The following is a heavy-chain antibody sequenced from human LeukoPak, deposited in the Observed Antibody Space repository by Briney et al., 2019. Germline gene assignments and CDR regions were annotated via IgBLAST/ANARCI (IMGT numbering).Heavy chain of an antibody. D-gene: IGHD3-22*01. CDR3: ASQSGGYRGAGAFDI. V-gene: IGHV3-21*01. J-gene: IGHJ3*02. CDR2: ISSSGDDK. CDR1: GFTFSAYS. Sequence: GGSLRLSCAASGFTFSAYSMNWVRQAPGKGLEWVSSISSSGDDKNYADSVKGRFTISRDNAKNSIYLQMNSLRAEDTAVYYCASQSGGYRGAGAFDIWGQGTMVTVSS.